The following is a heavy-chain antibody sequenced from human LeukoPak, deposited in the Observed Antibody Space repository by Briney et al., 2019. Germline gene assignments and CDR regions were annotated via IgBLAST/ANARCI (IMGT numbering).Heavy chain of an antibody. V-gene: IGHV4-34*01. CDR3: ARRRYSSSRYYFDY. J-gene: IGHJ4*02. CDR2: INHSGST. CDR1: GGSFSGYY. D-gene: IGHD6-6*01. Sequence: KSSETLSLTCAVYGGSFSGYYWSWIRQPPGKGLEWIGEINHSGSTNYNPSLKSRVTISVDTSKNQFSLKLSSVTAADTAVYYCARRRYSSSRYYFDYWGQGTLVTVSS.